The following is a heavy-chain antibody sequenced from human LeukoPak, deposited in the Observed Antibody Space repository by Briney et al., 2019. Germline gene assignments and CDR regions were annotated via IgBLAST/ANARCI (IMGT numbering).Heavy chain of an antibody. CDR3: ARDGAVAGIRNAFDI. D-gene: IGHD6-19*01. Sequence: GGSLRLSCAASGFSFSSYNMNWVRQVPGKGLEWVSSISNLHNDIYYADSVKGRFTISRDNAKNSLFLQMNSLRAEDTAVYYCARDGAVAGIRNAFDIWGQGTMVTVSS. CDR1: GFSFSSYN. J-gene: IGHJ3*02. V-gene: IGHV3-21*01. CDR2: ISNLHNDI.